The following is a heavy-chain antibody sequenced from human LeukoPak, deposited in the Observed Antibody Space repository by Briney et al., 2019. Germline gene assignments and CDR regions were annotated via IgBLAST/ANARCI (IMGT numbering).Heavy chain of an antibody. CDR2: ISSSGSTI. Sequence: GGSLRLSCAASGFTFSDYYMSWIRQAPGKGLEWGSYISSSGSTIYYADSVKGRFTISRDNAKNSLYLQMNSLRAEDTAVYYCAREWAVCSSTSCYPGWFDPWGQGTLVTVSS. J-gene: IGHJ5*02. V-gene: IGHV3-11*04. CDR3: AREWAVCSSTSCYPGWFDP. CDR1: GFTFSDYY. D-gene: IGHD2-2*01.